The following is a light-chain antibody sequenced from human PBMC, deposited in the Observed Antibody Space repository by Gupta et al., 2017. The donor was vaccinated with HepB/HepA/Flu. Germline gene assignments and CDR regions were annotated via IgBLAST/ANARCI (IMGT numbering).Light chain of an antibody. J-gene: IGLJ2*01. CDR3: SSYTSSSTVV. CDR1: SSDVGGYNY. Sequence: QSALTQPASVSGSPGQSITISCTGTSSDVGGYNYVSWYQQHPGKAPKLMIYDVSDRPSGVSNRFSGSKSGNTASLTISERQAEDEADYYGSSYTSSSTVVFGGGTKFTVL. CDR2: DVS. V-gene: IGLV2-14*03.